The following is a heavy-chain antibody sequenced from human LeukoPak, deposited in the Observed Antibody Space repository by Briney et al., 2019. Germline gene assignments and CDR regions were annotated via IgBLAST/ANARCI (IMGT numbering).Heavy chain of an antibody. D-gene: IGHD6-19*01. CDR3: AKDGSGWYHWFDP. Sequence: GGSLRLSCAASGFTFSNYGMSWVRQAPGKGLEWVSGISGSGGSTNYADSVKGRFTISRDNSKNTLYLQMNSLRAEDTALYYCAKDGSGWYHWFDPWGQGTLVTVSS. J-gene: IGHJ5*02. V-gene: IGHV3-23*01. CDR1: GFTFSNYG. CDR2: ISGSGGST.